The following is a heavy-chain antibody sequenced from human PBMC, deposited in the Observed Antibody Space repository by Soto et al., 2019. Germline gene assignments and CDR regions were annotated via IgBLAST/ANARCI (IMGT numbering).Heavy chain of an antibody. J-gene: IGHJ5*02. D-gene: IGHD3-3*01. Sequence: GGSLRLSCAASGFTFSSYAMSWVRQAPGKGLEWVSAISGSGGSTYYADSVKGRFTISRDNSKNTLYLQMNSLRAEDTAVYYCAKDLIITIFGVVRSAPFDPWGQGTLVTVSS. CDR2: ISGSGGST. CDR3: AKDLIITIFGVVRSAPFDP. CDR1: GFTFSSYA. V-gene: IGHV3-23*01.